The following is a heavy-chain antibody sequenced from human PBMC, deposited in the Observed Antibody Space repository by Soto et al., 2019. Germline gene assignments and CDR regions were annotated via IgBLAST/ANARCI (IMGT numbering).Heavy chain of an antibody. J-gene: IGHJ5*01. CDR1: GGSFSDSE. V-gene: IGHV4-34*01. CDR2: ISNSGRT. D-gene: IGHD1-1*01. CDR3: ARGRPAIATRWFDS. Sequence: XTLSLPCAVFGGSFSDSEWGWIRQSPGKGLEWIGEISNSGRTYYNPSLKSRVTISGDTSKNQFSLEVRSLAAADTGKYYCARGRPAIATRWFDSWGQGILVTVSS.